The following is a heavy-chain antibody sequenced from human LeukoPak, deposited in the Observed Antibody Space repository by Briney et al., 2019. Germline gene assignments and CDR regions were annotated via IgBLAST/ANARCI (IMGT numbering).Heavy chain of an antibody. CDR1: GFTFSSYG. V-gene: IGHV3-30*18. J-gene: IGHJ4*02. Sequence: GGSLRLSCAASGFTFSSYGMHWVRQAPGKGLEWVAVISYDGSNKYYADSVRGRFTISRDNSKNTLYLQMNSLRAEDTAVYYCAKDEGGWGQGTLVTVSS. D-gene: IGHD3-16*01. CDR2: ISYDGSNK. CDR3: AKDEGG.